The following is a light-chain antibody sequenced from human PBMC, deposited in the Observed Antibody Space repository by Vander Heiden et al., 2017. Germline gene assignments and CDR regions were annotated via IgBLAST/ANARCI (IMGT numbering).Light chain of an antibody. Sequence: VFTQSPGTPSSSPGERATLSCRASQSVSSSYLAWYQQKPGQAPRLLIYGASSRATGIPDRCSGGGSGTDFTLTISRLEPEDFAVYYCQQYGSSPPMYTFGQGTKLEIK. CDR1: QSVSSSY. CDR2: GAS. CDR3: QQYGSSPPMYT. V-gene: IGKV3-20*01. J-gene: IGKJ2*01.